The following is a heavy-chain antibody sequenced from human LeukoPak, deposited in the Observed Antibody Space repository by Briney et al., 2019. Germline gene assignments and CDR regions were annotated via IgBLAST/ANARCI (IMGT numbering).Heavy chain of an antibody. CDR2: ISGSGGNT. V-gene: IGHV3-23*01. D-gene: IGHD3-22*01. CDR1: GFTFSTYA. J-gene: IGHJ4*02. CDR3: AKCHDYYDSSGPTDY. Sequence: PGGSLRLSCAASGFTFSTYAMSWVRQAPGRGLEWVSAISGSGGNTYYADSVKGRFTISRDNSKNTLYVQMNSLRAEDTAVYYCAKCHDYYDSSGPTDYWGQGTLVTVSS.